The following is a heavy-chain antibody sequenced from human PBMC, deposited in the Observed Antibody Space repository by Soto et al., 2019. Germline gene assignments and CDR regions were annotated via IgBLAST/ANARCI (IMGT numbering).Heavy chain of an antibody. J-gene: IGHJ5*02. V-gene: IGHV3-33*01. CDR1: GFEFRSYG. Sequence: AGYLRLYCAGSGFEFRSYGMHWLRQAPGKGLEWVAVIWYDGSNKYYADSVKGRFTISRDNSKNTLYLQMNSLRAEDTAVYYCARGSCSSTSCPPVAWGQGTLVTVSS. CDR3: ARGSCSSTSCPPVA. CDR2: IWYDGSNK. D-gene: IGHD2-2*01.